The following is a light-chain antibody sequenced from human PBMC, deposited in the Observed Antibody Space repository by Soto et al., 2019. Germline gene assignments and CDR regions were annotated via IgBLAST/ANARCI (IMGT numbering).Light chain of an antibody. Sequence: EIVMTQSPATLSTSPGDRVTLSCRASESVSTNLDWFQLRPGQAPRLLIYVASTRATGVPARFSGSGSGTEFTLTISSLQSEDCAVYYCQQYDNWPPRYTFGQGTKLEI. V-gene: IGKV3-15*01. CDR3: QQYDNWPPRYT. CDR1: ESVSTN. CDR2: VAS. J-gene: IGKJ2*01.